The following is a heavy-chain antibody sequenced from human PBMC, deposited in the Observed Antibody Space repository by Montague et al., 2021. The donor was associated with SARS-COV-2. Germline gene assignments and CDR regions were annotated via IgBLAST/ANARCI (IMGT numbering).Heavy chain of an antibody. Sequence: SETLSLTCAVYGGSLSGYYWSWIRQPPEKGLEWIGEINHSANTKYNPSLKSPVTISIDTSKNQFSLTMTSVTAADTATYYCASGIYPSGSYYNRYYYGLNIWGPGTTVIVSS. CDR3: ASGIYPSGSYYNRYYYGLNI. D-gene: IGHD3-10*01. J-gene: IGHJ6*02. CDR1: GGSLSGYY. CDR2: INHSANT. V-gene: IGHV4-34*01.